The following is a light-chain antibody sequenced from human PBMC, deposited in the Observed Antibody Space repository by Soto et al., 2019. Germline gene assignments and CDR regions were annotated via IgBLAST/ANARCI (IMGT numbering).Light chain of an antibody. V-gene: IGLV2-11*01. CDR3: CSYSGSDTSV. CDR1: SSDVGTYNY. J-gene: IGLJ2*01. Sequence: QSALTQPRSVSGSPGQSVTISCTGTSSDVGTYNYVSWYQQHPGKAPKLMIYDVSQRPSGVPDRFSGSKSGNTASLTISGLQAEDESDYYCCSYSGSDTSVFGGRTQLTVL. CDR2: DVS.